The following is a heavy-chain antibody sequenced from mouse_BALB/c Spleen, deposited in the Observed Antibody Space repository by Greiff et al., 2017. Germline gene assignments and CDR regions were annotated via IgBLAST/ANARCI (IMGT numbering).Heavy chain of an antibody. D-gene: IGHD3-3*01. J-gene: IGHJ2*01. CDR1: GYAFTNYL. CDR2: INPGSGGT. V-gene: IGHV1-54*01. CDR3: ARWGLDY. Sequence: VQLQQSGAELVRPGTSVKVSCKASGYAFTNYLIEWVKQRPGQGLEWIGVINPGSGGTNYNEKFKGKATLTADKSSSTAYMQLSSLTSDDSAVYFCARWGLDYWGQGTTLTVSS.